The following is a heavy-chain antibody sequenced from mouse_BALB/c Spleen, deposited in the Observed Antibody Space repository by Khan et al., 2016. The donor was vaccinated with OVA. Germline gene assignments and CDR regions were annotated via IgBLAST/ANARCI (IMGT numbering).Heavy chain of an antibody. CDR3: ARWFTY. CDR2: ISYSGST. CDR1: GYSITSDYA. J-gene: IGHJ3*01. Sequence: EVQLLETGPGLVKPSQSLSLTCTVTGYSITSDYAWNWIRQFPGNKLEWMGYISYSGSTTYNPSLKSRISITRDTSKNQFFLQLNSVTTEDTATXYCARWFTYWGQGTLVTVSA. V-gene: IGHV3-2*02.